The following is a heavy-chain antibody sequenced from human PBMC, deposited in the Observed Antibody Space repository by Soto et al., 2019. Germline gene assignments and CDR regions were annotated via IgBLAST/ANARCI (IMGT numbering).Heavy chain of an antibody. D-gene: IGHD3-22*01. Sequence: SVKVSCKASGGIFSRNTISWVRQAPGEGLEWMGGITPMFGTANYAQKFQGRVTITADEPTSTAYMELRRLRSEDTAVYYCARQFHYDSSGYYYAYWGQGTLVTVSS. CDR1: GGIFSRNT. CDR3: ARQFHYDSSGYYYAY. V-gene: IGHV1-69*13. CDR2: ITPMFGTA. J-gene: IGHJ4*02.